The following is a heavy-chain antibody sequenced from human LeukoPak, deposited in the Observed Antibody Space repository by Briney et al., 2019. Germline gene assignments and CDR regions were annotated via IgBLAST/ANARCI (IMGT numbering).Heavy chain of an antibody. CDR1: GFTFSSYD. J-gene: IGHJ4*02. CDR3: ARDYYDSSGYSGFDY. D-gene: IGHD3-22*01. V-gene: IGHV3-13*01. Sequence: GGSLRLSCAASGFTFSSYDMHWVRQAPGKGLEWVSAIGTAGDTYYPGSVKGRFTISRENAKNSLYLQMNSLRAGDTAVYYCARDYYDSSGYSGFDYWGQGTLSPSPQ. CDR2: IGTAGDT.